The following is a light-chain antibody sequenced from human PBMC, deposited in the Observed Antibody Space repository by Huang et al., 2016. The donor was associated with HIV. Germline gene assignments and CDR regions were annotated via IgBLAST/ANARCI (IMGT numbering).Light chain of an antibody. V-gene: IGKV1-39*01. CDR1: QNINTY. Sequence: IQMTQSPTSLSASIGDRVSIACRASQNINTYLIWYQQKPGKAPKLLISSASTLHSGVPSRFSGSGSGTDFTLTIRGLQLDDFATYYCQQSYSALSSFGPGTRL. CDR2: SAS. J-gene: IGKJ5*01. CDR3: QQSYSALSS.